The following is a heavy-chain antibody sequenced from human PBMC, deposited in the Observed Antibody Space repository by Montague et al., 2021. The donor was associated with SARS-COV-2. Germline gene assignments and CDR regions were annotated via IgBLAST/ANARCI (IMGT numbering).Heavy chain of an antibody. CDR2: IYDRGST. Sequence: TLSLTCTVSGGSISSGGYYWSWIRPHPGKGLEWIRYIYDRGSTYYXXXLKIRVTISVDASKNQFSLKLSSVTAADTAVYYCASNLYEDYCGDYVGYFDYWGQGTLVTVSS. D-gene: IGHD4-17*01. J-gene: IGHJ4*02. CDR3: ASNLYEDYCGDYVGYFDY. CDR1: GGSISSGGYY. V-gene: IGHV4-31*03.